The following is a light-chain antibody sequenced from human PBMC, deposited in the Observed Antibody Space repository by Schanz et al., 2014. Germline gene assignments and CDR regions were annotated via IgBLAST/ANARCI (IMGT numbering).Light chain of an antibody. CDR3: QQRSNWSIT. CDR2: GAS. Sequence: EIVMTQSPAALSLSPGERATLSCRASQSVSSSYLAWYQQKPGQAPRLLIYGASSRATGIPARFSGSGSGTDFTLTISSLEPEDFAVYYCQQRSNWSITFGQGTRLEIK. CDR1: QSVSSSY. V-gene: IGKV3D-20*02. J-gene: IGKJ5*01.